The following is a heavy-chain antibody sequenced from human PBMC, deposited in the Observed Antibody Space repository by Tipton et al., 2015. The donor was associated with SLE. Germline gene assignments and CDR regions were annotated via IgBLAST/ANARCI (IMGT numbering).Heavy chain of an antibody. D-gene: IGHD4-17*01. CDR2: FYYTANT. CDR1: GASISSSTYY. CDR3: ARLSYYGDYFDY. Sequence: GLVKPSETLSLTCSVYGASISSSTYYWGWIRQSPGKGLEWIGSFYYTANTYFNPSLRSRVTISVGTSKNRFSLELTFVTAADTAVYYCARLSYYGDYFDYWGQGSLVTVSS. J-gene: IGHJ4*02. V-gene: IGHV4-39*07.